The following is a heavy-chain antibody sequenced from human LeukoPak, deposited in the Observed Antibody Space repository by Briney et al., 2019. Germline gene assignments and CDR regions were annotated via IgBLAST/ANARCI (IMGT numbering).Heavy chain of an antibody. D-gene: IGHD3-3*01. Sequence: PGGSLRLSCAASAFTFSSLGMHWVRQAPGKGLEWVAVVSYDGSKTYYADSVKGRFTISRDNSKNTLYLQMNSLRAEDTAVYYCASPGGYDFWSGPFDYWGQGTLVTVSS. CDR1: AFTFSSLG. CDR3: ASPGGYDFWSGPFDY. J-gene: IGHJ4*02. V-gene: IGHV3-30*03. CDR2: VSYDGSKT.